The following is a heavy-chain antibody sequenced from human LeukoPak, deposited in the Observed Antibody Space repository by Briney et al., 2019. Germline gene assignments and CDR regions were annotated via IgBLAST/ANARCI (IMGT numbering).Heavy chain of an antibody. Sequence: PSETLSLTCTVSGGSISTSSYYWGWIRQPPGKGLEWIGSIYHSRSTYYNASLKSRATISADTSKNQFFLKLSSVTAADTAVYYCAVSYDGMDVWGQGTTVTVSS. D-gene: IGHD2-2*01. CDR2: IYHSRST. CDR1: GGSISTSSYY. V-gene: IGHV4-39*01. CDR3: AVSYDGMDV. J-gene: IGHJ6*02.